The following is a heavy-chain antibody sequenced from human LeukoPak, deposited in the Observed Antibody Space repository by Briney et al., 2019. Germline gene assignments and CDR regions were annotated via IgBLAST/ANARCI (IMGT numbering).Heavy chain of an antibody. J-gene: IGHJ4*02. V-gene: IGHV3-23*01. CDR1: GFTFSIFA. Sequence: GGSLRLSCAASGFTFSIFAMSWVRQAPGKGLEWVSLISGSGATTYYADSVKGRFTISRDNSKNMMYLQMNSLRAEDTAVFYCAKVEMARQVFDYWGQGTLVTVSS. CDR3: AKVEMARQVFDY. CDR2: ISGSGATT. D-gene: IGHD5-24*01.